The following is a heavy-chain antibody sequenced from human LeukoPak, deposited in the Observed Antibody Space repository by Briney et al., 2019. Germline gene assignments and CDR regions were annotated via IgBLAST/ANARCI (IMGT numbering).Heavy chain of an antibody. CDR2: ICDSGRTI. D-gene: IGHD3-22*01. J-gene: IGHJ4*02. CDR1: GFDFSPYE. CDR3: ARDRLGDYDHSGYYDK. V-gene: IGHV3-48*03. Sequence: GGSLRLSCAGSGFDFSPYEMNWVRQAPGKGLEWVSYICDSGRTIYYADSVKGRFTISRDNAKNSVYLQMNNLRAEDTAVYYCARDRLGDYDHSGYYDKWGQGTLVTVSS.